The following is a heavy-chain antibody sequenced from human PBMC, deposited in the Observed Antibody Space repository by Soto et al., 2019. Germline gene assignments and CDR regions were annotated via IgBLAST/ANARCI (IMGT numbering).Heavy chain of an antibody. V-gene: IGHV3-23*01. CDR2: ISGSGGST. CDR3: AKVDTAMAPYWCFDL. D-gene: IGHD5-18*01. J-gene: IGHJ2*01. CDR1: GFTFSSYA. Sequence: GGSLRLSCAASGFTFSSYAMSWVRQDPGKGLEWVSAISGSGGSTYYADSVKGRFTISRDNSKNTLYLQMNSLRAEDSALYYCAKVDTAMAPYWCFDLWGRGTLVTVSS.